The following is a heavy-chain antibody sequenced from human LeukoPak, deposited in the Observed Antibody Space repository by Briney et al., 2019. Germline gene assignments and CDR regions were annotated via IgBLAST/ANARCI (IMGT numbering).Heavy chain of an antibody. CDR2: IYYSGTT. CDR3: ARPVSRRGYSFDY. J-gene: IGHJ4*02. CDR1: GDSISSSTYC. V-gene: IGHV4-39*01. D-gene: IGHD5-18*01. Sequence: SETLSLTCTVSGDSISSSTYCWGWIRQPPGKGLEWIGSIYYSGTTYYSPSLKTRVTISVDTSKNQFSLKLSSVTAADTAVYYCARPVSRRGYSFDYWGQGTLVTVSS.